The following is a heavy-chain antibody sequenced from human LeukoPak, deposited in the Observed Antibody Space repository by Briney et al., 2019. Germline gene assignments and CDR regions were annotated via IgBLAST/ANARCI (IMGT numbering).Heavy chain of an antibody. CDR3: ARDRGYYGMDV. Sequence: PSETLSLTCTVSGGSISSYYWSWIRQPPGKGLEWIGYIYSSGSTNYNPSLKSRVTISVDTSKNQFSLKLSSVTAADTAVYYCARDRGYYGMDVWGQGTTVTVSS. CDR1: GGSISSYY. V-gene: IGHV4-59*12. D-gene: IGHD3-10*01. J-gene: IGHJ6*02. CDR2: IYSSGST.